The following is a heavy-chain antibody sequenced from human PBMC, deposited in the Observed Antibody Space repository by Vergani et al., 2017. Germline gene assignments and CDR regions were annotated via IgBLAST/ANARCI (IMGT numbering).Heavy chain of an antibody. J-gene: IGHJ4*02. D-gene: IGHD3-9*01. CDR3: AKDLYDSLVFDY. V-gene: IGHV3-23*04. Sequence: EVQLVESGGGLVQPGGSLRLSCAASGFTVSSNYMSWVRQAPGKGLEWVSVISGSGGRTNYADSVKGRFTISRDNSKNTLYLQMNSLRAEDTAVYYCAKDLYDSLVFDYWGQGTLVTVSS. CDR2: ISGSGGRT. CDR1: GFTVSSNY.